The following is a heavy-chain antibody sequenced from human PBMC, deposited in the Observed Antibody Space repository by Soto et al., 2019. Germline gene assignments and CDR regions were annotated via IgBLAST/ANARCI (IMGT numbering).Heavy chain of an antibody. CDR1: GFMFSSYR. CDR3: ARDLTTYGSPHFDY. J-gene: IGHJ4*02. V-gene: IGHV3-21*06. Sequence: EVQLVESGGGLVQRGGSLTLSCAASGFMFSSYRMNWVRQAPGKGLEWVSSINSGGTYRYYADSVQGRFTISRNNARNSFYLQMDSLGVEDTAVYYCARDLTTYGSPHFDYWGQGTLVTVFS. CDR2: INSGGTYR. D-gene: IGHD3-10*01.